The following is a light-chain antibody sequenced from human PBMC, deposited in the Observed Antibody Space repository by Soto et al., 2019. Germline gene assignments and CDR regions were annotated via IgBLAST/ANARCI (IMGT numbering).Light chain of an antibody. CDR3: QSYDTSLRAWV. V-gene: IGLV1-40*01. CDR1: SSNIGAGYD. CDR2: GNN. J-gene: IGLJ3*02. Sequence: QSVLTQPPSVSGAPGQRVTISCTGGSSNIGAGYDVHWYRQFPGTAPKLLVYGNNNRPSGISDRFSASKSGSSASLAITGLQAEDYADYYSQSYDTSLRAWVFGGGTKVTVL.